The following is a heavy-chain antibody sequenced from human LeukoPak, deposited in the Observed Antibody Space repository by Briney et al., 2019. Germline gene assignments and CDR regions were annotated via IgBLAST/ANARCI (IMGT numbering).Heavy chain of an antibody. Sequence: PSETLSLTCTVSGGSISSYYWSWIRQPPGKGLEWIGYIYYSGSTNYNPSLKSRVTISVDTSKNQFSLKLSSVTAADTAVYYCARESPNYYDSSGYHIRPGRSFDHWGQGTLVTVSS. V-gene: IGHV4-59*12. CDR1: GGSISSYY. CDR2: IYYSGST. CDR3: ARESPNYYDSSGYHIRPGRSFDH. D-gene: IGHD3-22*01. J-gene: IGHJ4*02.